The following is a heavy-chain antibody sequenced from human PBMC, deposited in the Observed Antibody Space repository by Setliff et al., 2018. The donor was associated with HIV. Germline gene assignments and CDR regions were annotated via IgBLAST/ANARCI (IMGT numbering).Heavy chain of an antibody. CDR2: VRSKAYGGTT. CDR1: GFTFGDYA. J-gene: IGHJ4*02. CDR3: TRKVGEGYYYS. D-gene: IGHD3-10*01. Sequence: GGSLRLSCTASGFTFGDYAMNWVRQAPGKGLEWVGFVRSKAYGGTTEYAASVKGRFTVSRGDSKSVAYLQMSSLKTEDTAVYYCTRKVGEGYYYSWGQGTLVTVSS. V-gene: IGHV3-49*04.